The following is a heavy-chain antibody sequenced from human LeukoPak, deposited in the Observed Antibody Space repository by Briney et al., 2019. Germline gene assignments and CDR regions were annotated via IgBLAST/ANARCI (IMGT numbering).Heavy chain of an antibody. CDR2: INSDGSTT. CDR1: GFTFSSYW. J-gene: IGHJ4*02. D-gene: IGHD6-13*01. CDR3: ARAQYTSGYSSSWYVVDY. V-gene: IGHV3-74*01. Sequence: GGSLRLSYAASGFTFSSYWMHWVRQAPGEGLVWVSRINSDGSTTNYADSVKGRFTISRDNAKNTLSLQMISLRAEDTAVYYCARAQYTSGYSSSWYVVDYWGQGTLVTVSS.